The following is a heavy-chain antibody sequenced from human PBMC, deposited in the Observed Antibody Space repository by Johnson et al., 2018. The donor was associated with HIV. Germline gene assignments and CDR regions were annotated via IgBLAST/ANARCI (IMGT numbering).Heavy chain of an antibody. J-gene: IGHJ3*02. Sequence: QVYLVESGGGVVQPGRSLRLSCAASGFTFSSYPMHWVRQAPGKGLEWVTLISYDGSNKYYADSVKGRFTISRDNSKNTMYLQMNSLRAEDTAVYYCAREALLATNDAFDIWGQGTMVTVSS. CDR3: AREALLATNDAFDI. D-gene: IGHD5-12*01. V-gene: IGHV3-30*04. CDR2: ISYDGSNK. CDR1: GFTFSSYP.